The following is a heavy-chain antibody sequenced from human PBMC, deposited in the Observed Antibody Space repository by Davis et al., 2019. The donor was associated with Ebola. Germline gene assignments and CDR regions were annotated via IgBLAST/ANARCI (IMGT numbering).Heavy chain of an antibody. CDR2: MNPNSGNT. Sequence: AASVKVSCKSSGYTFPSSYIHWVRQATGQGLEWMGWMNPNSGNTGYAQKFQGRVTMTRDTSVSTAYMELSSLRSEDTAVYYCARGTRVGDYWGQGTLVNVSS. CDR1: GYTFPSSY. D-gene: IGHD1-26*01. V-gene: IGHV1-8*01. CDR3: ARGTRVGDY. J-gene: IGHJ4*02.